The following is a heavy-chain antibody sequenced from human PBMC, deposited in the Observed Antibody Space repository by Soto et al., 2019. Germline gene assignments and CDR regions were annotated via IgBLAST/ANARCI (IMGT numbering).Heavy chain of an antibody. CDR3: ARPYSSSPAYYFDY. D-gene: IGHD6-6*01. Sequence: GGSLRLSCAASGFTFSDHYMDWVRQAPGKGLEWVGRTRNKANSYTTEYAASVKGRFTISRDDSKNSLYLQMNSLKTEDTAVYYCARPYSSSPAYYFDYWGQGTLVTVSS. CDR2: TRNKANSYTT. J-gene: IGHJ4*02. CDR1: GFTFSDHY. V-gene: IGHV3-72*01.